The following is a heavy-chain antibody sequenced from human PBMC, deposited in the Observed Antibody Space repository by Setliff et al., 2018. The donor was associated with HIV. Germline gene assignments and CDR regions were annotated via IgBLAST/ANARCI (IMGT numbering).Heavy chain of an antibody. CDR3: ARGLPYTVTTNYVGELTHFDY. J-gene: IGHJ4*02. V-gene: IGHV4-34*01. Sequence: PSETLSLTCAVYGGSFSGYYWSWIRQPPGKGLEWIGEINHNGSTNCNPSFKSRVTISVDTSKNQFSLKLRSVTAADTAVYYWARGLPYTVTTNYVGELTHFDYWGXGTLVTVSS. CDR2: INHNGST. CDR1: GGSFSGYY. D-gene: IGHD4-4*01.